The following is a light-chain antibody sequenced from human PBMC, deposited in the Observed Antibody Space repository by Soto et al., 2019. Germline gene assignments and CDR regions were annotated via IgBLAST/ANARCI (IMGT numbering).Light chain of an antibody. CDR1: SSDVGGYNY. J-gene: IGLJ2*01. CDR2: DVS. V-gene: IGLV2-14*01. CDR3: SSYTSSSTLV. Sequence: QSALTQPASVSGSPGQSITISCTGISSDVGGYNYVSWYQQHPGKVPKLMIYDVSNRPSGVSNRFSGSKSGNTASLTISGLQAEDEADYYCSSYTSSSTLVFGGGTKLTVL.